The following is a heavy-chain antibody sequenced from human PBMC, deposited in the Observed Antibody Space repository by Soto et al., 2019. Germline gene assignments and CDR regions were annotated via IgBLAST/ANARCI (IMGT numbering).Heavy chain of an antibody. CDR1: GFTFSSDA. D-gene: IGHD3-10*01. Sequence: EVQLLESGGGLVQPGGSLRLSCAASGFTFSSDAMSWVRQAPGKGLEWVSAISGSGGSTYYADSVKGRFTISRDNSKNTLYLQMNSLRAEDTAVYYCAKPPGAVRGVLYYFDYWGQGTLVTVS. V-gene: IGHV3-23*01. CDR2: ISGSGGST. J-gene: IGHJ4*02. CDR3: AKPPGAVRGVLYYFDY.